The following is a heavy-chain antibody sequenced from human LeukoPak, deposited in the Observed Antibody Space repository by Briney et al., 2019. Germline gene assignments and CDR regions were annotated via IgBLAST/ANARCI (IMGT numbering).Heavy chain of an antibody. CDR3: CTGGYSGYGDFDY. CDR1: GFTFGDYA. V-gene: IGHV3-49*04. Sequence: GGSLRLSCTASGFTFGDYAMSWVRQAPGKGLEWVGFIRSKAYGGTTEYAASVKGRFTISRDDSKSIAYLQMNSLKTEDTAVYYCCTGGYSGYGDFDYWGQGTLVTVSS. CDR2: IRSKAYGGTT. J-gene: IGHJ4*02. D-gene: IGHD5-12*01.